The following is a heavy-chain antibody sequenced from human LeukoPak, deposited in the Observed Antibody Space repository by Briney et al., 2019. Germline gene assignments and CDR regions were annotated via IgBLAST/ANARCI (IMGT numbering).Heavy chain of an antibody. CDR2: INHSGST. J-gene: IGHJ4*02. Sequence: SETLSLTCAVYGGSFSGYYWSWIRRPPGKGLEWIGEINHSGSTNYNPSLKSRVTITVDTSKNQFSLKLSPVTAADTAVYYCARSYVWGSYRYDFDYWGQGTLVTVSS. V-gene: IGHV4-34*01. CDR1: GGSFSGYY. D-gene: IGHD3-16*02. CDR3: ARSYVWGSYRYDFDY.